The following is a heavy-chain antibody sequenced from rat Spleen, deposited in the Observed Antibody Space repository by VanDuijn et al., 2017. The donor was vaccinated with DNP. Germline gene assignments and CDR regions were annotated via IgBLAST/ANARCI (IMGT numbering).Heavy chain of an antibody. Sequence: QVQLQQSGAELAKPGSSVKISCRASGYTFTSYYISWIKQTTGQGLEFFGSINTGSGGTNSNEKFKGKATLTVDNSSNTAFMQLSSLTPDESAVYYCARSGFSAMDAWGQGTSVTVSS. CDR1: GYTFTSYY. CDR3: ARSGFSAMDA. V-gene: IGHV1-43*01. CDR2: INTGSGGT. D-gene: IGHD4-4*01. J-gene: IGHJ4*01.